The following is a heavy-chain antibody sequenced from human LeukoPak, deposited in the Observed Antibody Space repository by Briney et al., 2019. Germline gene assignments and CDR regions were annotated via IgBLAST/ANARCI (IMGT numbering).Heavy chain of an antibody. CDR3: ARELWSIAARSFDY. J-gene: IGHJ4*02. Sequence: GGPLRLSCASSGFTFSRHGMHWVRQAPGKGLEWVAVIGDTGRARYYADSVTGRFTTSRDNSQNTLYLEMNSLRYEDTALYYCARELWSIAARSFDYWGQGTLVTVSS. CDR2: IGDTGRAR. D-gene: IGHD6-6*01. V-gene: IGHV3-30*03. CDR1: GFTFSRHG.